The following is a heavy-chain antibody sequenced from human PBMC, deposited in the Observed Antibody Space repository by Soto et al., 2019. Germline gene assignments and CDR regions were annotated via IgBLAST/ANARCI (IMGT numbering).Heavy chain of an antibody. CDR3: ARVFYYDSSGDFDY. D-gene: IGHD3-22*01. CDR1: GYTFTSYG. CDR2: ISAYNGNT. Sequence: VASVKVSCKASGYTFTSYGISWVRQAPGQGLEWMGWISAYNGNTNYAQKLQGRVTMTTDTSTSTAYMELRSLRSDDTAVYYCARVFYYDSSGDFDYWGQGTLVTVSS. J-gene: IGHJ4*02. V-gene: IGHV1-18*01.